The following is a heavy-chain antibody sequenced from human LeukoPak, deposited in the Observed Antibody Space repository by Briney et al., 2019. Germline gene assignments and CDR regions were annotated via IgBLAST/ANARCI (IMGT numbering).Heavy chain of an antibody. CDR2: ISDSGGST. J-gene: IGHJ4*02. V-gene: IGHV3-23*01. CDR3: AKDLPGSYFPYYFDY. Sequence: PGGSLRLSCAASGFTFSSYAMSWVRQAPGKGLEWVSFISDSGGSTYYAGSVKGRFTISRDNSKNTLYLQMNSLRAEDTAVYYCAKDLPGSYFPYYFDYWGQGTLVTVSS. D-gene: IGHD1-26*01. CDR1: GFTFSSYA.